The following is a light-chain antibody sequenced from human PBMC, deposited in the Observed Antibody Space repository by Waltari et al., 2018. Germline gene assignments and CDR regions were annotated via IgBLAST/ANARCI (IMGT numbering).Light chain of an antibody. CDR2: EDS. V-gene: IGLV3-10*01. J-gene: IGLJ3*02. CDR3: YSTDSSANYRV. CDR1: ALPKKY. Sequence: SYELTQPPSVSVSPGQTARITCSGDALPKKYAYWYQQKSGQAPVLVIYEDSKRPSGIPEGFAGSSVGTLATLTISGAQVEDEADYFGYSTDSSANYRVFGGGTKLTVL.